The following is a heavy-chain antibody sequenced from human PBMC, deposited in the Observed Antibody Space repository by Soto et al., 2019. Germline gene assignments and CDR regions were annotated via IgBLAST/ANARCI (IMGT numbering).Heavy chain of an antibody. CDR2: INHSGST. CDR1: GGSFSGYY. CDR3: ARRPGASSGWYNWFDP. J-gene: IGHJ5*02. D-gene: IGHD6-19*01. V-gene: IGHV4-34*01. Sequence: QVQLQQWGAGLLKPSETLSLTCAVYGGSFSGYYWSWIRQPPGKGLEWIGEINHSGSTNYNPSLKSRVTIPVDTSKNQFSLKLSSVTAADTAVYYCARRPGASSGWYNWFDPWGQGTLVTVSS.